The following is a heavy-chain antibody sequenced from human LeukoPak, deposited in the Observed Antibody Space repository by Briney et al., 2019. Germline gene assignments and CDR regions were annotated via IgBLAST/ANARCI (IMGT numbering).Heavy chain of an antibody. D-gene: IGHD2-2*01. J-gene: IGHJ4*02. CDR2: ISAYNGNT. V-gene: IGHV1-18*01. Sequence: ASVTVSCTASGYTFTSYGISWVRQAPGQGLEWMGWISAYNGNTNYAQKLQGRVTMTTDTSTSTAYMELRSLRSDDTAVYYCARGGPYCSSTSCYEPSFDYWGQGTLVTVSS. CDR3: ARGGPYCSSTSCYEPSFDY. CDR1: GYTFTSYG.